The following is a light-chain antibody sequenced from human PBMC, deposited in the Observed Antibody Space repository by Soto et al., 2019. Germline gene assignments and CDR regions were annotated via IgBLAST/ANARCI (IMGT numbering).Light chain of an antibody. V-gene: IGKV1-39*01. J-gene: IGKJ4*01. Sequence: DMEMTQSPSSLSAAVGDRVTITCRASQSISNYLNWYQHKPGKVPKLLIYAASSLQSGVPTRFSGSGSGTDFTLTINSQQPEDFATYYFQQSYGTPLTFGGGTQIAIK. CDR3: QQSYGTPLT. CDR1: QSISNY. CDR2: AAS.